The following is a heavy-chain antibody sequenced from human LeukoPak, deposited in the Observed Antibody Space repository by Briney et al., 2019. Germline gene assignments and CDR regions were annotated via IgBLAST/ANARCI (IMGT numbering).Heavy chain of an antibody. CDR3: ARRGATVTKSIDY. CDR1: GGSISRYY. V-gene: IGHV4-4*07. Sequence: PSETLSLTCTVSGGSISRYYWVWIRQPAGKGLEWIGRIYASGNTNYNPSLKSRVTMSVDTSKNQFSLKLSSVTGADTAVYYCARRGATVTKSIDYWGQGTLVTVSS. CDR2: IYASGNT. J-gene: IGHJ4*02. D-gene: IGHD4-17*01.